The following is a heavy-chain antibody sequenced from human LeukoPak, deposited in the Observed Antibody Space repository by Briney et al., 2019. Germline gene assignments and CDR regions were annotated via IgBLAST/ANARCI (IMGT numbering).Heavy chain of an antibody. CDR3: ARDPLLITMIVVVITIGYFDY. Sequence: SVKVPCKASGYTFTSYDINWVRQATGQGLEWMGWMNPNSGNTGYAQKLQGRVTMTRNTSISTAYMELSSLRSEDTAVYYCARDPLLITMIVVVITIGYFDYWGQGTLVTVSS. CDR1: GYTFTSYD. D-gene: IGHD3-22*01. J-gene: IGHJ4*02. V-gene: IGHV1-8*01. CDR2: MNPNSGNT.